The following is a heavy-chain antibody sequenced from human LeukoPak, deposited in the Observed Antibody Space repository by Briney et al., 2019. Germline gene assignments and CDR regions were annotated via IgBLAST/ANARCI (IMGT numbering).Heavy chain of an antibody. CDR3: ATAVGYYYGSGTIRGYYFDY. CDR1: GYTLTELS. CDR2: FDPEDGET. D-gene: IGHD3-10*01. J-gene: IGHJ4*02. Sequence: VASVKVSCKVSGYTLTELSMHWVRQAPGKGLEWMGGFDPEDGETIYAQKFQGRVTMTEDTSTDTAYMELSSLRSEDTAVYYCATAVGYYYGSGTIRGYYFDYWGQGTLVTVSS. V-gene: IGHV1-24*01.